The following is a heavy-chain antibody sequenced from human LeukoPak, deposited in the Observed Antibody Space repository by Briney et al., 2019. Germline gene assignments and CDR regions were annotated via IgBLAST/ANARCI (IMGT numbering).Heavy chain of an antibody. CDR3: AKKGNYGDYGSNWFDP. Sequence: GGSLRLSCAASGFTFSSYEMNWVRQAPGKGLEWVSYISSSSSYIYYADSVKGRFTISRDNAKNSLYLQMNSLRAEDTAVYYCAKKGNYGDYGSNWFDPWGQGTLVTVSS. CDR2: ISSSSSYI. D-gene: IGHD4-17*01. CDR1: GFTFSSYE. J-gene: IGHJ5*02. V-gene: IGHV3-21*05.